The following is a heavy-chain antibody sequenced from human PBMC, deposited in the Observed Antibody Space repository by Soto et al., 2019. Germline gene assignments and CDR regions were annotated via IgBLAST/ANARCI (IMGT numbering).Heavy chain of an antibody. D-gene: IGHD6-13*01. V-gene: IGHV3-30*18. CDR1: GFTFSSYG. J-gene: IGHJ4*02. Sequence: PGGSLRLSCAASGFTFSSYGMHWVRQAPGKGLEWVAVISYDGSNKYYADSVKGRFTISRDNSKNTLYLQMNSLRAEDTAVYYCAKDSPFTFAAAPSGPPDYWGQGTLVTVSS. CDR2: ISYDGSNK. CDR3: AKDSPFTFAAAPSGPPDY.